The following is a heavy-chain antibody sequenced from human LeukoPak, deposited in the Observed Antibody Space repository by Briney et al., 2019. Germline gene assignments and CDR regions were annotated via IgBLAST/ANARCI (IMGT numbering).Heavy chain of an antibody. CDR1: GGSISSGDYY. CDR2: INHSGST. V-gene: IGHV4-30-2*02. D-gene: IGHD3-3*01. Sequence: NPSQTLSLTCTVSGGSISSGDYYWSWIRQPPGKGLEWIGEINHSGSTNYNPSLKSRVTISVDTSKNQFSLKLSSVTAADTAVYYCAINDFWSGYYPFDYWGQGTLVTVSS. J-gene: IGHJ4*02. CDR3: AINDFWSGYYPFDY.